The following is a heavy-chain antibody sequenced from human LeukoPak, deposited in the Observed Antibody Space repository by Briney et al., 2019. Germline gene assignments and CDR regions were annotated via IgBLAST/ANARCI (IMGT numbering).Heavy chain of an antibody. J-gene: IGHJ4*02. CDR3: ARGALWDYVWGSYRYSFDY. D-gene: IGHD3-16*02. CDR2: INHSGST. CDR1: GGSFSGYY. V-gene: IGHV4-34*01. Sequence: SETPSLTCAVYGGSFSGYYWSWIRQPPGKGLEWIGEINHSGSTNYNPSLKSRVTISVDTSKNQFSLKLSSVTAADTAVYYCARGALWDYVWGSYRYSFDYWGQGTLVTVSS.